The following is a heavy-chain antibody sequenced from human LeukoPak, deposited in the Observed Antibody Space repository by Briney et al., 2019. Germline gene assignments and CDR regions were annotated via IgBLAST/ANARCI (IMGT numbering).Heavy chain of an antibody. CDR3: ARDRYYAFDI. Sequence: GGSLRLSCAASVFTFSVDSMSWVRQAPGEGLEWLSYICISSSGIYYADSVKGRFTISRDNAKSTLYLQMNSLRDDDTAVYYYARDRYYAFDIWGQGTMVTVSS. D-gene: IGHD3-9*01. V-gene: IGHV3-48*02. CDR1: VFTFSVDS. J-gene: IGHJ3*02. CDR2: ICISSSGI.